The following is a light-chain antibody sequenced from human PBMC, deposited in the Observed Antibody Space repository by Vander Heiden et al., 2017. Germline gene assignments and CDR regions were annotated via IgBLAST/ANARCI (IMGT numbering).Light chain of an antibody. V-gene: IGKV1-39*01. J-gene: IGKJ4*01. CDR2: GAT. Sequence: ITCRASQNIDNYLNWYQQNPGEAPRLLISGATTLQNEVPSRFSGGGSGTYFTLTISSLRPDDLATYYCHHHYTFGVGTKLEF. CDR3: HHHYT. CDR1: QNIDNY.